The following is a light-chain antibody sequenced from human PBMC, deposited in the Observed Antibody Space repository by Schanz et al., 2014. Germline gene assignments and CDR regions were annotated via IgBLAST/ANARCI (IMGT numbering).Light chain of an antibody. CDR3: SSYTSTSTQV. Sequence: QSALTQPASVSGSPGQWITISCTGTSSDVGGYNYVSWFQQHAGKAPKVMIYDVNNRPSGVSNRFSGSKSGNTASLTISGLQADDEADYYCSSYTSTSTQVFGTGTKLTVL. CDR2: DVN. J-gene: IGLJ1*01. V-gene: IGLV2-14*01. CDR1: SSDVGGYNY.